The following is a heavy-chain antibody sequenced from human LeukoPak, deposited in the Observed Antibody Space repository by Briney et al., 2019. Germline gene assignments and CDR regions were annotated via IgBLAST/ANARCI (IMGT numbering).Heavy chain of an antibody. CDR3: ARDLPSSPPQYFDAFDI. J-gene: IGHJ3*02. V-gene: IGHV3-7*01. CDR2: IKQDGSEK. D-gene: IGHD6-13*01. CDR1: GFTFSSYW. Sequence: PGGSLRLSCAASGFTFSSYWMSWVRQALGKGLEWVANIKQDGSEKYYVDSVKGRFTISRDNAKNSLYLQMNSLRAEDTAVYYCARDLPSSPPQYFDAFDIWGQGTMVTVSS.